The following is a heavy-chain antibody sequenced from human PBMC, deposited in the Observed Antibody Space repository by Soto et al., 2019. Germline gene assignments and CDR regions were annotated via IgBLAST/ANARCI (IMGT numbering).Heavy chain of an antibody. V-gene: IGHV3-30-3*01. D-gene: IGHD6-13*01. CDR2: ISYDGSNK. Sequence: GGSLRLSCAASGFTFSSYAMHWVRQAPGKGLEWVAVISYDGSNKYYADSVKGRFTISRDNSKNTLYLQMNSLRAEDTAVYYCASGIAAAGSDYDMDVWGQGTTVTSP. CDR1: GFTFSSYA. J-gene: IGHJ6*02. CDR3: ASGIAAAGSDYDMDV.